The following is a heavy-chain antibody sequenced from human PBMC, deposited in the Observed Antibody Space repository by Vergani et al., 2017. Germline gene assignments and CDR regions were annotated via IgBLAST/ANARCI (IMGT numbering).Heavy chain of an antibody. CDR1: GFTFSNAW. CDR2: IKSKTDGGTT. D-gene: IGHD1-26*01. Sequence: EVQLLESGGGLVQPGGSLRLSCAASGFTFSNAWMSWVRQAPGKGLEWVGRIKSKTDGGTTDYAAPVKGRFTISRDDSKNTLYLQMNSLRAEDTAVYYCARGVSGSYYYYYGMDVWGQGTTVTVSS. V-gene: IGHV3-15*01. CDR3: ARGVSGSYYYYYGMDV. J-gene: IGHJ6*02.